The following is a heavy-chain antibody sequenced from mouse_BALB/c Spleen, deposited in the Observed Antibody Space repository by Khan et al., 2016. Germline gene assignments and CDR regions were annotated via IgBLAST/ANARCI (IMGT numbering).Heavy chain of an antibody. Sequence: EVKLLESGGGLVQPGGSLKLSCAASGFDFSRYWMSWVRQAPGKGLEWIGEINPDSSTINYTSSLKDKFIISRDNAKNTLYLQMSKVRSEDTALCYRARAGYYGYLAYWRQGTLVTVSA. D-gene: IGHD1-1*01. CDR3: ARAGYYGYLAY. V-gene: IGHV4-1*02. CDR2: INPDSSTI. CDR1: GFDFSRYW. J-gene: IGHJ3*01.